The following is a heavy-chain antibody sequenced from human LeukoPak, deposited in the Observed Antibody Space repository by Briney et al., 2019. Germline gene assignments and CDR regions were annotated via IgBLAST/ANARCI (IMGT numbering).Heavy chain of an antibody. J-gene: IGHJ4*02. CDR1: GYTFTSYD. Sequence: ASVKVSCKASGYTFTSYDINWVRQATGQGLEWMGWMNPNSGNTGYAQKFQGRVTMTRNTSISTAYMELSSLRSEDTAVYYRASHGIAVAGFDYWGQGTLVTVSS. CDR2: MNPNSGNT. CDR3: ASHGIAVAGFDY. D-gene: IGHD6-19*01. V-gene: IGHV1-8*01.